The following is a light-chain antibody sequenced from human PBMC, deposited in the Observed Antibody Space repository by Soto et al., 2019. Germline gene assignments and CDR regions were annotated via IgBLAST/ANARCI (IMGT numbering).Light chain of an antibody. CDR3: QQYDNLPWT. V-gene: IGKV1-33*01. Sequence: DIQMTQSPSSLSASVGDRVTITCQASQDISNYLNWYQQKPGKAPKLLIYDASNLETGVPSRFSGSGSGTDFTFTISSLHPEDIATYDCQQYDNLPWTFGQGTKVEIK. CDR1: QDISNY. J-gene: IGKJ1*01. CDR2: DAS.